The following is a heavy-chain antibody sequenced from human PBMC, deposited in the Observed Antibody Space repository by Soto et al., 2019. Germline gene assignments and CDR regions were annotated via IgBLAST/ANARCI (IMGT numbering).Heavy chain of an antibody. D-gene: IGHD4-17*01. CDR1: GGSISSYY. V-gene: IGHV4-59*01. J-gene: IGHJ1*01. Sequence: SSETLSLTCTVSGGSISSYYWSWIRQPPGKGLEWIGYIYYSGSTNYDPSLKSRVTISVDTSKNQFSLKLSSVTAADTAVYYCARSRTTVTPSGFQHWDHGPLITVSP. CDR3: ARSRTTVTPSGFQH. CDR2: IYYSGST.